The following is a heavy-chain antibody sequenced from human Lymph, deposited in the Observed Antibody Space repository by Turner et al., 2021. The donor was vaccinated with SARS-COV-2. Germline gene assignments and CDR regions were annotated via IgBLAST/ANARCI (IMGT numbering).Heavy chain of an antibody. CDR2: ISGNSGST. CDR3: AKGRFTLNGGWEDY. Sequence: EVQLLEPGGGWVQLGGSLRLPCPASGFTFSNYAMTWVRQAPGKGLEWVSTISGNSGSTCYADSVKGRFTISRDNSKNTLYLQMNSLRAEDTAVYYCAKGRFTLNGGWEDYWGQGTLVTVSS. V-gene: IGHV3-23*01. D-gene: IGHD6-19*01. J-gene: IGHJ4*02. CDR1: GFTFSNYA.